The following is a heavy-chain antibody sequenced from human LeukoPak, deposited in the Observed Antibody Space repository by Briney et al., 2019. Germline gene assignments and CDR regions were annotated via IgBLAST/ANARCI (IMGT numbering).Heavy chain of an antibody. J-gene: IGHJ4*02. CDR1: GFTFSNAW. Sequence: GGSLRLSFAASGFTFSNAWMNWVRQAPGKGLEWVGRIKSKTDGGTTDYAAPVKGRFTISRDDSKNTLSLQMNSLKTEDTAVYYCTTDLYSSSWYNYWGQGTLVTVSS. CDR2: IKSKTDGGTT. D-gene: IGHD6-13*01. CDR3: TTDLYSSSWYNY. V-gene: IGHV3-15*01.